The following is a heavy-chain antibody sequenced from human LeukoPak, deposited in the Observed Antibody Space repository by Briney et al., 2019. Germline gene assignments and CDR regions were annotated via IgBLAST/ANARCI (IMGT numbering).Heavy chain of an antibody. CDR2: IYHSGST. Sequence: PPETLSLTCTVSGGSISSGGYYWSWIRQPPGKGLEWIGYIYHSGSTYYNPSLKSRVTISVDRSKNQFSLKLSSVTAADTAVYYCARADRLDRAAAQYWGQGTLVTVSS. D-gene: IGHD6-13*01. CDR1: GGSISSGGYY. J-gene: IGHJ4*02. V-gene: IGHV4-30-2*01. CDR3: ARADRLDRAAAQY.